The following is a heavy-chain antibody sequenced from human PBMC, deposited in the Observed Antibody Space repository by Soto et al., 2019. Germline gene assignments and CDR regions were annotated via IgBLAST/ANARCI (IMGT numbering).Heavy chain of an antibody. D-gene: IGHD2-8*01. CDR1: GFSVGSNY. Sequence: VQLVETGGGLIQPGGSLRLSCAASGFSVGSNYMTWVRQSPGKGLEWVSLIYSNGDTDYADSVKGRFSISRDNFKNTLYLQTNNLRAEDTAVYHCARKSDSSPVPEADGVWGRGTLVTVSS. V-gene: IGHV3-53*02. CDR2: IYSNGDT. CDR3: ARKSDSSPVPEADGV. J-gene: IGHJ4*02.